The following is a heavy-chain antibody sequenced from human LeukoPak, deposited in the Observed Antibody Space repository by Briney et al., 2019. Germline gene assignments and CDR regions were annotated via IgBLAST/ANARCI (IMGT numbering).Heavy chain of an antibody. CDR1: GGSISSYY. Sequence: SETLSLTCTVSGGSISSYYWSWIRQPPGKGLEWIGYIYYSGSTNYNPSLKSRVTISVDTSKNQFSLKLSSVTAADTAVYYCARHYSEEWDDYGGNGRFGAFDIWGQGTMVTVSS. J-gene: IGHJ3*02. D-gene: IGHD4-23*01. CDR2: IYYSGST. CDR3: ARHYSEEWDDYGGNGRFGAFDI. V-gene: IGHV4-59*08.